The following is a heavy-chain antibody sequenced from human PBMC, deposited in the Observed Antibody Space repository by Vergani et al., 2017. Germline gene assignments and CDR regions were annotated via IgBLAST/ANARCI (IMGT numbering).Heavy chain of an antibody. J-gene: IGHJ6*02. CDR2: IIPIFGTA. V-gene: IGHV1-69*01. D-gene: IGHD3-3*01. CDR1: GGTFSSYA. CDR3: ASSDITIFGVVIIRGYYYYGMDF. Sequence: QVQLVQSGAEVKKPGSSVKVSCKASGGTFSSYAISWVRQAPGQGLEWMGGIIPIFGTANYAQKFQGRVTITADESTSTAYMELSSLRSEDTAVYYCASSDITIFGVVIIRGYYYYGMDFWGQGTTVTVSS.